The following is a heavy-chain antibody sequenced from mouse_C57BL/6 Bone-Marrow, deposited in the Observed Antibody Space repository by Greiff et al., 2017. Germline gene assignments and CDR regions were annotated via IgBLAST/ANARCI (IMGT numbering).Heavy chain of an antibody. CDR3: ARDYDYDYWYFDV. CDR2: IDPSDSYT. Sequence: QVQLQQPGAELVRPGTSVKLSCKASGYTFTSYWMHWVKQRPGQGLEWIGVIDPSDSYTNYNQKFKGKATLTVDKSSSTAYMQLSSLTSEDSAVYYCARDYDYDYWYFDVGGTGTTVTVSS. J-gene: IGHJ1*03. V-gene: IGHV1-59*01. D-gene: IGHD2-4*01. CDR1: GYTFTSYW.